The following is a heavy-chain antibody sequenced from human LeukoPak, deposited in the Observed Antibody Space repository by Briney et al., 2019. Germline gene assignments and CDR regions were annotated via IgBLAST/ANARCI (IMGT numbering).Heavy chain of an antibody. D-gene: IGHD2-21*01. CDR2: IYHSGST. Sequence: SETLSLTCTVSGYSISSGYYWGWIRQPPGKGLEWIGSIYHSGSTYYNPSLKSRVTISVDTSKNQFSLKLSSVTAADTAVYYCARSVEYCGGDCYGVGGLDYWGQGTLVTVSS. CDR3: ARSVEYCGGDCYGVGGLDY. V-gene: IGHV4-38-2*02. CDR1: GYSISSGYY. J-gene: IGHJ4*02.